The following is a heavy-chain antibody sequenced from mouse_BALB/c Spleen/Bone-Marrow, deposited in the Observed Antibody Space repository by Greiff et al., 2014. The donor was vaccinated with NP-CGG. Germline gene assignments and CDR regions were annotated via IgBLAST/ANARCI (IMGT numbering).Heavy chain of an antibody. Sequence: DVKLEQSGGGLVQPGGSRKLSCAASGFTFSRFGIHWVRQAPEKGLEWVAFISSGSSSTYYTHTVKGRFTISRDNPKNTLFLQTASPRSEDSAVYNCDAGDYWGQGTSLTVSS. CDR3: DAGDY. CDR2: ISSGSSST. J-gene: IGHJ4*01. CDR1: GFTFSRFG. V-gene: IGHV5-17*02.